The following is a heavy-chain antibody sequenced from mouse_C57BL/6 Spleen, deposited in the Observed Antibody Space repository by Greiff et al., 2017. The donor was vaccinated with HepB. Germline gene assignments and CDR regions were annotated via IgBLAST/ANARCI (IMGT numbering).Heavy chain of an antibody. D-gene: IGHD2-12*01. Sequence: VQLQQSGPELVKPGASVKISCKASGYAFSSSWMNWVKQRPGKGLEWIGRIYPGDGDTNYNGKFKGKATLTAYKSSSTAYMQLSSLTSEDSAVYFCARAYYSSMDYWGQGTSVTVSS. CDR3: ARAYYSSMDY. V-gene: IGHV1-82*01. CDR1: GYAFSSSW. CDR2: IYPGDGDT. J-gene: IGHJ4*01.